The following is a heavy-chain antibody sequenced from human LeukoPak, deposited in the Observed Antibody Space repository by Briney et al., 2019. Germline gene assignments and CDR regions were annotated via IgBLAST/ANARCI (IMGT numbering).Heavy chain of an antibody. Sequence: GGSLRLSCAASGFTFSSYAMSWVRQSPGKGLEWVSVISGSGDSTYYADSVKGRFTISRDNSKNTLYLQMNSLRAEDTAVYYCAKDHIVVVPAAMESIWGQGTMVTVSS. CDR3: AKDHIVVVPAAMESI. CDR2: ISGSGDST. CDR1: GFTFSSYA. D-gene: IGHD2-2*01. J-gene: IGHJ3*02. V-gene: IGHV3-23*01.